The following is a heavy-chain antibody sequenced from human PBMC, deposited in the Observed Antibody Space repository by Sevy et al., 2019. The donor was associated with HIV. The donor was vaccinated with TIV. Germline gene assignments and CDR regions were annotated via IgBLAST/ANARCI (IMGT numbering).Heavy chain of an antibody. Sequence: ASVKVSCKASGDTFSTYDINWVRQAPGQGLEWMGWMSPKSGGTGFAQKFQGRLTMTRKTSKNTTNMELSSLRSEDTAVYYCASGGSGDVWNYGYYYYGMDVWGQGTTVTVSS. D-gene: IGHD3-3*01. V-gene: IGHV1-8*02. CDR1: GDTFSTYD. CDR2: MSPKSGGT. CDR3: ASGGSGDVWNYGYYYYGMDV. J-gene: IGHJ6*02.